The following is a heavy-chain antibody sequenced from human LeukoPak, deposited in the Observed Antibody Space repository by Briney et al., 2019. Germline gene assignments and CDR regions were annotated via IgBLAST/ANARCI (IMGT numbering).Heavy chain of an antibody. J-gene: IGHJ3*02. Sequence: QTGGSLRLSCEASGFTFSSYWMSWVRQAPGKGLEWVANIKQDGSEKYYVDSVKGRFTISRDNAKNSLYLQMNSLRAEDTAVYYCASAAPEGATGAFDIWGQGTMVTVSS. CDR3: ASAAPEGATGAFDI. CDR1: GFTFSSYW. D-gene: IGHD1-26*01. V-gene: IGHV3-7*01. CDR2: IKQDGSEK.